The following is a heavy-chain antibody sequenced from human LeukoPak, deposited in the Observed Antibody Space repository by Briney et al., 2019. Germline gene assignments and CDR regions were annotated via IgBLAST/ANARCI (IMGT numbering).Heavy chain of an antibody. CDR1: GFTLSSHE. V-gene: IGHV3-48*03. J-gene: IGHJ4*02. D-gene: IGHD3-9*01. CDR3: ARAKRYFDWLYPFYFDC. CDR2: ISSSGSDI. Sequence: GGSLRLSCTASGFTLSSHEINWVRQAPGKGLEWLAYISSSGSDIHYADSVKGRFIVSRDNAEDSLYLQMNSLRADDTAVYYCARAKRYFDWLYPFYFDCWGQGTLVTVSS.